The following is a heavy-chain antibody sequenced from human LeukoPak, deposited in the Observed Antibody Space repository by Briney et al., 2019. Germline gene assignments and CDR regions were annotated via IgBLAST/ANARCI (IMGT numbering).Heavy chain of an antibody. CDR1: GYTFTSYY. CDR2: INPSGGST. V-gene: IGHV1-46*01. J-gene: IGHJ4*02. D-gene: IGHD1-26*01. Sequence: ASVKVSCKASGYTFTSYYMHWVRQAPGQGLEWMGIINPSGGSTSYAQKFQGRVTITRDTSASTAYMELSSLRSEDTAVYYCARGVWWELKEQFNFDYWGQGTLVTVSS. CDR3: ARGVWWELKEQFNFDY.